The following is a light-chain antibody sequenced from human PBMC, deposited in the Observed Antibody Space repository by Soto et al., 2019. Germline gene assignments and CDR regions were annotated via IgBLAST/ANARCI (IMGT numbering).Light chain of an antibody. V-gene: IGKV1-5*01. J-gene: IGKJ1*01. Sequence: SASVGDQVTITCRASQSISAWLAWYQQKPGEAPTLLIYDASSLESGVPSRFSGGGSETEFTLTISSLQPDDVATYYCQLYSVYSSWTFGQGTKVDIK. CDR1: QSISAW. CDR2: DAS. CDR3: QLYSVYSSWT.